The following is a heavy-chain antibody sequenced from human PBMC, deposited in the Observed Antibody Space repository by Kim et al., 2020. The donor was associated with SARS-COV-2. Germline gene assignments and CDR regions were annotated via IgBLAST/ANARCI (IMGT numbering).Heavy chain of an antibody. CDR1: GFSFTNSW. J-gene: IGHJ4*02. D-gene: IGHD3-10*01. Sequence: GGSLRLSCAASGFSFTNSWMHWVRQAPGKGPVWVSRINTDGSMINYADSVKGRFTISRDNANNTLYLQMDSLRAEDTAVYYCAAGGVRGVVMTYWGQGTLVTVSS. V-gene: IGHV3-74*01. CDR2: INTDGSMI. CDR3: AAGGVRGVVMTY.